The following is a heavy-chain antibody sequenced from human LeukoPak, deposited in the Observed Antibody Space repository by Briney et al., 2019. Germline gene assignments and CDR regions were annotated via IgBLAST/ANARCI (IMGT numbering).Heavy chain of an antibody. J-gene: IGHJ4*02. CDR2: IYYSGST. CDR1: GGSISSYY. CDR3: ARVNYYDSSGYYWYFDY. D-gene: IGHD3-22*01. Sequence: PSETLSLTCTVSGGSISSYYWSWIRQPPGKGLEWIGDIYYSGSTNYNPSLKSRVTISVDTSKNQFSLKLSSVTAADTAVYYCARVNYYDSSGYYWYFDYWGQGTLVTVSA. V-gene: IGHV4-59*01.